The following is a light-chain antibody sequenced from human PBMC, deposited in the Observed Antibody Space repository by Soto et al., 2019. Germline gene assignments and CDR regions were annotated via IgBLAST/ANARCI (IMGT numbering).Light chain of an antibody. CDR2: DTS. Sequence: PCEISTVSCRASQIVGGSSLAWYQQRPGQAPRLLIYDTSKRATGIPARFSGSGSGTDFTLTISSLEPEDFAVYYCQQRSNWPPYTFGQGTRLEIK. CDR3: QQRSNWPPYT. V-gene: IGKV3-11*01. CDR1: QIVGGSS. J-gene: IGKJ5*01.